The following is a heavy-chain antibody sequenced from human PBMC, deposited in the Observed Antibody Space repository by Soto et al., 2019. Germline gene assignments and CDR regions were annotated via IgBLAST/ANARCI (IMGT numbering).Heavy chain of an antibody. J-gene: IGHJ4*02. Sequence: QVQLVESGGGVVQPGRSQRLSCAASGFSFSSYAMHWVRQAPGKGLEWVAIISHDGNIKRYADFVEGRFIVFRDNSNNNLLLQMESLKTDDTAVYYCAKELAYGDFWRGLEYWGQGTLVTVAS. V-gene: IGHV3-30*18. CDR2: ISHDGNIK. CDR1: GFSFSSYA. D-gene: IGHD3-3*01. CDR3: AKELAYGDFWRGLEY.